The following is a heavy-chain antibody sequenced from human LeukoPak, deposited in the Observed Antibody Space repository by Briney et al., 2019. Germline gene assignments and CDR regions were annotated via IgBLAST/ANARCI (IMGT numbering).Heavy chain of an antibody. CDR3: ARVTTNLDY. CDR2: ISSSGSTI. Sequence: RGSLRVSCVPPLFTFSSYVMNSVRQAPGKGLEWVSYISSSGSTIYYADSVKGRFTISKDNAKNSLYLQMNSLRAEDTAVYYCARVTTNLDYWGQGTLVTVSS. V-gene: IGHV3-48*03. CDR1: LFTFSSYV. J-gene: IGHJ4*02. D-gene: IGHD4-11*01.